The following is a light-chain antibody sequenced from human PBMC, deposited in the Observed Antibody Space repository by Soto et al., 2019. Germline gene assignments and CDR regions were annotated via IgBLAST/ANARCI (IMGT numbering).Light chain of an antibody. V-gene: IGKV3-20*01. Sequence: EIVLAQSPGTLSLSPGERATLSCRTSQSVSSSYLAWYQQKPGQAPRLLIYGASNRATGIPDRFSGSGSGTDSALTISRLEPEDFAVYYCQHYGNSPITFGQGTRLEIK. CDR3: QHYGNSPIT. J-gene: IGKJ5*01. CDR2: GAS. CDR1: QSVSSSY.